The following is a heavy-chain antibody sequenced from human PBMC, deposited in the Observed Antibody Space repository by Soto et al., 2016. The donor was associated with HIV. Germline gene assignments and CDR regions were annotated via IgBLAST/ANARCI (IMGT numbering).Heavy chain of an antibody. V-gene: IGHV3-21*01. CDR2: IGSNSNYV. CDR3: ARQGDNSGYYGCDY. D-gene: IGHD6-19*01. CDR1: EFTFSTYS. J-gene: IGHJ4*02. Sequence: EVQLVESGGGLVKPGGSLRLSCAASEFTFSTYSMNWVRQAPGKGLEWVSSIGSNSNYVYYADSVKGRFTISRDNAKNSLYLQMNSLRVEDTALYYCARQGDNSGYYGCDYWGQGTLVTVSS.